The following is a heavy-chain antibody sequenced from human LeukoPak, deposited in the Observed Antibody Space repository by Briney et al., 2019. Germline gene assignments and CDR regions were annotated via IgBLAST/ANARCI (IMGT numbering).Heavy chain of an antibody. D-gene: IGHD6-19*01. CDR3: ATGPAVAGYFDY. Sequence: ASVKVSCKVSGYTLTELSMHWVRQAPGKGLEWMGGFDPEDGETIYAQKFQGRVTMTEDTSTDTAYMELSSLRSEDTAVYYCATGPAVAGYFDYWGQGTLVTASS. CDR1: GYTLTELS. CDR2: FDPEDGET. V-gene: IGHV1-24*01. J-gene: IGHJ4*02.